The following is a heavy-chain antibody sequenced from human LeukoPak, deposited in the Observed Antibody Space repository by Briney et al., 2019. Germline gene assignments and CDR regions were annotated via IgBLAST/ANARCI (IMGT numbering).Heavy chain of an antibody. CDR1: FTSYX. CDR3: ARDGGTPPNYFDY. D-gene: IGHD3-3*01. CDR2: ISPYNGNT. Sequence: FTSYXXXXXXXXXXQGLXXXXWISPYNGNTNYAQKLQGRVTMTTDTSTSTAYMELRSLRSDDTAVYYCARDGGTPPNYFDYWGQGTLVTVSS. V-gene: IGHV1-18*01. J-gene: IGHJ4*02.